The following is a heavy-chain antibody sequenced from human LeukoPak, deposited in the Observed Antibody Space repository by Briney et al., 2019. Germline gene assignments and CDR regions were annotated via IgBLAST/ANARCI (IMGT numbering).Heavy chain of an antibody. D-gene: IGHD3-22*01. CDR2: ISGSGGST. J-gene: IGHJ4*02. Sequence: PGGSLRLSCAASGFTFSSYAKSWVRQAPGKGLEWVSAISGSGGSTYYADSVKGRFTISRDNSKNTLYLQMNSLRAEDTAVYYCVKVPYDSSGYLHFDYWGQGTLVTVSS. CDR3: VKVPYDSSGYLHFDY. CDR1: GFTFSSYA. V-gene: IGHV3-23*01.